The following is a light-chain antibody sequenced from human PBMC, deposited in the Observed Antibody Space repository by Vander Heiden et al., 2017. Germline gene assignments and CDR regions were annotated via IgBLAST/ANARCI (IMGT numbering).Light chain of an antibody. CDR3: QSYDSSLSGVV. CDR2: GNS. J-gene: IGLJ2*01. V-gene: IGLV1-40*01. Sequence: QSVLTQPPSVSGAPGPRVTISCTGSSSNCGAGYDVHWYQQLPGTAPKLLIYGNSKRPSGVPDRFSGSKSGTSASLAITGLQAEDEADYYCQSYDSSLSGVVFGGGTKLTVL. CDR1: SSNCGAGYD.